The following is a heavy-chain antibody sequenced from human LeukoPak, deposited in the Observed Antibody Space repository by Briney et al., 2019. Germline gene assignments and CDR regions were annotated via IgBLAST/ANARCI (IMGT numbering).Heavy chain of an antibody. CDR3: ARGPRPIAARPFDY. CDR1: GGSFSGYY. D-gene: IGHD6-6*01. V-gene: IGHV4-34*01. CDR2: INHSGST. J-gene: IGHJ4*02. Sequence: PSETLSLTCAVYGGSFSGYYWSWIRQPPGKGLEWIGEINHSGSTNYNPSLKSRVAISVDTSKKQFSLKLSSVTAADTAVYYCARGPRPIAARPFDYWGQGTLVTVSS.